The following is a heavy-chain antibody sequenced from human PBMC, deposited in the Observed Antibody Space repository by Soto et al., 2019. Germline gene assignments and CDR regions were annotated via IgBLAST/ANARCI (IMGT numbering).Heavy chain of an antibody. J-gene: IGHJ4*02. CDR3: ARDPGYGDYWGYFFES. Sequence: QVQLVQSGAEVKKPGASVKVSCKTSGYTFAAYYIHCIRQAPGQGLEWMGWINPTSGGTVYAQNFQDRVTMTRDTSISADYMELRRLNSDDTSVYYCARDPGYGDYWGYFFESWGQGTPVSVSS. D-gene: IGHD4-17*01. V-gene: IGHV1-2*02. CDR1: GYTFAAYY. CDR2: INPTSGGT.